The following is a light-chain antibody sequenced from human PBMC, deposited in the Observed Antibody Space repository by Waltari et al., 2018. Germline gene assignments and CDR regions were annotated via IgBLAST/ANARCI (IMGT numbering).Light chain of an antibody. CDR3: SSYTRRSYWV. J-gene: IGLJ3*02. CDR1: SSDVGFYDF. V-gene: IGLV2-14*01. Sequence: QSALTQPASVSGSPGQSITISCTGTSSDVGFYDFVSCFQQHPGKAPKVMIYKVNNRPSWVSNCFAGAKSANTASLTISGLQAEDEADYYCSSYTRRSYWVFGGGTQLTVL. CDR2: KVN.